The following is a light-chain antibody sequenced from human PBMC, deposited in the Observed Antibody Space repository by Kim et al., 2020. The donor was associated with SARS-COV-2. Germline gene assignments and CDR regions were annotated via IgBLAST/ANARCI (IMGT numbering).Light chain of an antibody. Sequence: QSALTQPASVSGSPGQSITISCTGTSSDVGGYNYVSCYQQHPGKAPKLMIYDVSHRPSGVSNRFSGSKSGNTSSLTISGLQAEDEADYYCRSYTSSSTRVFGAGPQLTVL. CDR2: DVS. CDR1: SSDVGGYNY. V-gene: IGLV2-14*03. CDR3: RSYTSSSTRV. J-gene: IGLJ3*02.